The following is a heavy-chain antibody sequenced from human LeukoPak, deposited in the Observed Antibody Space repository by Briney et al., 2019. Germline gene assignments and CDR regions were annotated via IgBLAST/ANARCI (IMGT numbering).Heavy chain of an antibody. CDR2: IRYDGSKK. D-gene: IGHD3-16*01. J-gene: IGHJ4*02. CDR3: AKGDLYVGFDY. Sequence: GGSLRLSCAASGFTFSSYSMNWVRQAPGKGLEWVSFIRYDGSKKYFADSVKGRFTISRDNSKNTLYLQMNTLRAEDTAVYYCAKGDLYVGFDYWGQGTLVTVSS. V-gene: IGHV3-30*02. CDR1: GFTFSSYS.